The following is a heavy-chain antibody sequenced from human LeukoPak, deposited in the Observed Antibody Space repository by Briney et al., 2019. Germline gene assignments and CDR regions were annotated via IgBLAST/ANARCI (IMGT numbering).Heavy chain of an antibody. V-gene: IGHV3-7*01. D-gene: IGHD6-13*01. CDR1: GFTLSSYW. CDR3: ARDLGQQLPRVFDY. J-gene: IGHJ4*02. CDR2: IKQDGSEK. Sequence: PGGSLRLSCAASGFTLSSYWMSWVRQAPGKGLEWVANIKQDGSEKYYADSVKGRFTISRDNAKNSLYLQMNSLRAEDTAVYYCARDLGQQLPRVFDYWGQGTLVTVSS.